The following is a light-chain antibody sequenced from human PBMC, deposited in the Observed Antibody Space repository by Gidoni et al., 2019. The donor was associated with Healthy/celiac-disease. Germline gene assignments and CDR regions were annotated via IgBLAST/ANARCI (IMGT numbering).Light chain of an antibody. J-gene: IGKJ1*01. CDR1: QSVSSSY. V-gene: IGKV3-20*01. CDR2: GAS. Sequence: IAFTQSPGTLSLSPGGRATLSCRASQSVSSSYLTWYQQKPGQPSRLIICGASSRAAGIPDRFSGSGCGKVFTITISRLEDEDVAEYYCQQYSSSPRTFGQGTKVEIK. CDR3: QQYSSSPRT.